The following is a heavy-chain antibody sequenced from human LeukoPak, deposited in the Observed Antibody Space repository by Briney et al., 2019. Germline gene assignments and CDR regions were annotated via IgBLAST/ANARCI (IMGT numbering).Heavy chain of an antibody. CDR2: IIPIFGTA. CDR3: ARVGGLSGVVIIGVDQNWFDP. V-gene: IGHV1-69*13. Sequence: GASVKVSCKASGGTFSSYAISWVRQAPGQGLEWMGGIIPIFGTANYAQKFQGRVTITADESTSTAYMELSSLRSEDTAVYYCARVGGLSGVVIIGVDQNWFDPWGQGTLVTVSS. J-gene: IGHJ5*02. CDR1: GGTFSSYA. D-gene: IGHD3-3*01.